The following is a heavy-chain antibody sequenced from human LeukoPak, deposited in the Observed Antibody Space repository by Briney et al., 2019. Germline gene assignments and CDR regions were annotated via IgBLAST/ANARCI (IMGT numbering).Heavy chain of an antibody. CDR1: GFTFSSYA. CDR3: AKGRGYCTGGSCYSDY. CDR2: ISGSDGST. Sequence: GGSLRLSCAASGFTFSSYAMSRVRQAPGKGLEWVATISGSDGSTYYADSVKGRFTISRDNSKNTLYLQMNSLRVEDTAIYYCAKGRGYCTGGSCYSDYWGQGTLVTVSS. J-gene: IGHJ4*02. D-gene: IGHD2-15*01. V-gene: IGHV3-23*01.